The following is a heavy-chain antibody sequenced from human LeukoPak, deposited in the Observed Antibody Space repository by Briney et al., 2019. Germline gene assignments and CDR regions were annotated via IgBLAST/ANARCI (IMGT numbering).Heavy chain of an antibody. Sequence: GGSLSLSCSASVFSFSSLAMYWVRQARGKGREDVSGISSNGDSAYYGDSVKGRVTISRDNSKNTLYLQTSSLRAEDTAVYYCGAGSGPGYYYGFGDWGQGTTVTVSS. CDR3: GAGSGPGYYYGFGD. J-gene: IGHJ6*02. CDR2: ISSNGDSA. CDR1: VFSFSSLA. D-gene: IGHD6-19*01. V-gene: IGHV3-64D*09.